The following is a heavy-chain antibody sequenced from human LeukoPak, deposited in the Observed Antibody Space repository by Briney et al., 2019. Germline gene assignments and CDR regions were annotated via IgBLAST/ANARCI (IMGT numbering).Heavy chain of an antibody. D-gene: IGHD3-10*01. CDR1: RYTFTSYD. V-gene: IGHV1-8*01. J-gene: IGHJ4*02. CDR3: ARLSQTPDYYTLGGYYYLGY. Sequence: ASVNVSCKASRYTFTSYDINWVREAAGHGLEWMGWMNPNTGRTGYAQKFQGRITMTRDTSINTAYMELTKLRSEDTAIYYCARLSQTPDYYTLGGYYYLGYWGQGTPVTVSS. CDR2: MNPNTGRT.